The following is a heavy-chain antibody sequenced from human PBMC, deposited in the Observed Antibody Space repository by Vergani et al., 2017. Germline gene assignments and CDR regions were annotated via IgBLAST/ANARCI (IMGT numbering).Heavy chain of an antibody. CDR3: ATFQNGGVIATFDY. CDR2: ISAYNGNT. CDR1: GYTFTSYG. V-gene: IGHV1-18*01. Sequence: QVQLVQSGAEVKKPGASVKVSCKASGYTFTSYGISWVRQAPGQGLEWMGWISAYNGNTNSAQKFQGRVTMTEDTSTDTAYMELSSLRSEDTAVYYCATFQNGGVIATFDYWGQGTLVTVSS. J-gene: IGHJ4*02. D-gene: IGHD3-16*01.